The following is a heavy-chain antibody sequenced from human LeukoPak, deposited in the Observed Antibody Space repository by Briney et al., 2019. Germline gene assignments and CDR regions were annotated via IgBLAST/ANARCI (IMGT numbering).Heavy chain of an antibody. CDR1: GFTFSSYG. CDR2: ISYDGSNK. Sequence: GGSLRLSCAASGFTFSSYGMHWVRQAPGKGLEWVAVISYDGSNKYYADSVKGRFTISRDNSKNTLYLRMNSLRAEDTAVYYCARAGRSSTSCLPYWGQGTLVTVSS. V-gene: IGHV3-30*03. CDR3: ARAGRSSTSCLPY. D-gene: IGHD2-2*01. J-gene: IGHJ4*02.